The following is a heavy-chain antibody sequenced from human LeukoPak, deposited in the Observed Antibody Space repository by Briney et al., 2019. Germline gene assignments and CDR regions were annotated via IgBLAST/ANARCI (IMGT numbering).Heavy chain of an antibody. D-gene: IGHD7-27*01. Sequence: RTSETLSLTCTVSGGSISSSSYYWGWIRQPPGKGLEWIGSIYYSGSTYYNPSLKSRVTISVDRSKNQFSLKLSSVTAADTAVYYCARSPSVWGDAFDIWGQGTMVTVSS. J-gene: IGHJ3*02. V-gene: IGHV4-39*07. CDR1: GGSISSSSYY. CDR3: ARSPSVWGDAFDI. CDR2: IYYSGST.